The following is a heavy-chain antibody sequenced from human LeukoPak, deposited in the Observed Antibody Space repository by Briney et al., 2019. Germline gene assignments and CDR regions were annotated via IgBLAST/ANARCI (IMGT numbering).Heavy chain of an antibody. J-gene: IGHJ6*02. D-gene: IGHD2-2*01. Sequence: MASETLSLTCTVSGGSISSYYWGWIRQPPGKGLEWIGYIYYSGSTNYNPSLKSRVTISVDTSKNQFSLKLSPVTAADTAVYYCARVPRVVVPAARGYYYYGMDVWGQGTTVTVSS. CDR3: ARVPRVVVPAARGYYYYGMDV. CDR2: IYYSGST. V-gene: IGHV4-59*01. CDR1: GGSISSYY.